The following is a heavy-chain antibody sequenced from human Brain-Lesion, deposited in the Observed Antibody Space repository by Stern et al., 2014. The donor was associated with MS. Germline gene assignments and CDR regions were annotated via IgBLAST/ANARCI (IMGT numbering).Heavy chain of an antibody. Sequence: QLQLQESGPGLVKPSETLSLTCSISGGSVSSNRYYWGWIRQPPGKGLEWIGIIYYSGATFYNPSLKSRVSISVAPSKTPYSRGLSFVTAADTAVYYCGRAGLDDTFDVWGQGTMVTVSS. J-gene: IGHJ3*01. V-gene: IGHV4-39*01. CDR2: IYYSGAT. CDR1: GGSVSSNRYY. CDR3: GRAGLDDTFDV. D-gene: IGHD3/OR15-3a*01.